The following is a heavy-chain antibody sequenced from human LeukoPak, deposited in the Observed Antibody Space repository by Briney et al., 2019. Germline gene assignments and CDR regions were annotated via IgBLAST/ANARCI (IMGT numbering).Heavy chain of an antibody. Sequence: GGSLRLPCAASGFTFSSYAMSWVRQAPGKGLEWVSAISGSGGSTYYADSVKGRFTISRDNSKNTLYLQMNSLRAEDTAVYYCAKDNSGSYSHGNDYWGQGTLVTVSS. CDR2: ISGSGGST. D-gene: IGHD1-26*01. CDR3: AKDNSGSYSHGNDY. V-gene: IGHV3-23*01. CDR1: GFTFSSYA. J-gene: IGHJ4*02.